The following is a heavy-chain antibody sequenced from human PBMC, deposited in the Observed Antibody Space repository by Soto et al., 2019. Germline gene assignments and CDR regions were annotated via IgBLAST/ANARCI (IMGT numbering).Heavy chain of an antibody. CDR2: ISHTGST. V-gene: IGHV4-30-2*01. Sequence: PSETLSLTCAVSGGSITSGNSYSWSWIRQPPGKGLEWIGSISHTGSTSYNPSLKSRLTMSVDKSKNQFSLRLSSVTAADMAVYYFARAVAPYLGTWFDPWGQGILVTVSS. CDR3: ARAVAPYLGTWFDP. D-gene: IGHD2-21*01. J-gene: IGHJ5*02. CDR1: GGSITSGNSYS.